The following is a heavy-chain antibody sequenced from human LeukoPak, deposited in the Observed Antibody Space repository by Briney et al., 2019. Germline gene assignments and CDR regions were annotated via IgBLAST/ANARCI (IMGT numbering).Heavy chain of an antibody. J-gene: IGHJ5*02. CDR2: VYNSESI. V-gene: IGHV4-4*07. D-gene: IGHD2-2*01. CDR3: ARDRSSSYTRDWFDP. CDR1: GGSINGYY. Sequence: SETLSLTCTVSGGSINGYYWSWIRQPAGKGLEWIGRVYNSESINYNPSLKSRVTMSIDTFKNQFYLKLNSVTAAGTAVYYCARDRSSSYTRDWFDPWGQGALVTVSS.